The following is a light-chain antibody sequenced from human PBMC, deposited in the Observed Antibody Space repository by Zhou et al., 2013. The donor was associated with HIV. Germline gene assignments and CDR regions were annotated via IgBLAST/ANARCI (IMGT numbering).Light chain of an antibody. V-gene: IGKV3-15*01. CDR3: QQYNRWPPLT. CDR2: GAS. CDR1: QTLDTN. Sequence: IVMTQSPATLSLSPGETATLSCRASQTLDTNLAWYQQQPGQAPRLLIYGASTRATGIPARFTGSGSGTEFTLTITSLQSEDFAVYYCQQYNRWPPLTFGGGTQVEIK. J-gene: IGKJ4*01.